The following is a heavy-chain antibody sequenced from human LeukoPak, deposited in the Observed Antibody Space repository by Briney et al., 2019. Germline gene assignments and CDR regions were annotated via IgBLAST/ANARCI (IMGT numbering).Heavy chain of an antibody. CDR2: IYTSGGT. Sequence: SQTLSLTCTAPGGPISSGSYSWSWIRQPARKGLNWIGRIYTSGGTNYNSSFKSRVTISVDASKNQCSLKLRSVTAADTAVYYCGRDGCITMIVEAFDIWGQGTMVTVSS. CDR3: GRDGCITMIVEAFDI. J-gene: IGHJ3*02. CDR1: GGPISSGSYS. V-gene: IGHV4-61*02. D-gene: IGHD3-22*01.